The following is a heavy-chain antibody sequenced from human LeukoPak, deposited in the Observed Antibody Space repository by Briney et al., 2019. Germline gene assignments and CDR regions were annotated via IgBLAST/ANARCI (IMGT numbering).Heavy chain of an antibody. CDR1: GXTFSSYG. CDR2: IWYDGSNK. CDR3: VRVGYTNYGIDY. V-gene: IGHV3-33*01. Sequence: GGSLRLSWAVSGXTFSSYGLHWVRQAPGKGLELVAVIWYDGSNKYYADSVKGRFTISRDSSKNTLDLQMNSLRAEDTAVYYCVRVGYTNYGIDYWGQGTLVTVSS. J-gene: IGHJ4*02. D-gene: IGHD4-11*01.